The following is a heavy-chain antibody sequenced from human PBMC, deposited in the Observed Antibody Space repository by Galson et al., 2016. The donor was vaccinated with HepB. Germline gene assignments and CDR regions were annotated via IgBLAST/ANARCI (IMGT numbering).Heavy chain of an antibody. D-gene: IGHD6-19*01. V-gene: IGHV2-70*04. Sequence: PALVKPTQTLTLTCTFSGFSLSSDQMRVSWIRQPPGKALEWLARIDWDDYVFHSTSLRSRLSISKDTSKNQVVLTMTNMDPVDTATYYCARLPHSNGLDYWGQGTLVTVSS. CDR3: ARLPHSNGLDY. CDR2: IDWDDYV. CDR1: GFSLSSDQMR. J-gene: IGHJ4*02.